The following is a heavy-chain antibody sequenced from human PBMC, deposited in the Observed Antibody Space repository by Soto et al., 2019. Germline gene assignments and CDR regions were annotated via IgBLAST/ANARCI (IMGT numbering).Heavy chain of an antibody. CDR2: IYWDDDK. D-gene: IGHD1-26*01. J-gene: IGHJ4*02. Sequence: QITLKESGPTLVKPTQTLTLTCTFSGFSLSTSGAGVGWIRQPPGKALEWLAVIYWDDDKLYSPSLKSRLTITKDTSKNQVVLTMTNLDPMDTATYYCASRLYGAWFTGSYYDYWGQGTLVTVSS. CDR1: GFSLSTSGAG. V-gene: IGHV2-5*02. CDR3: ASRLYGAWFTGSYYDY.